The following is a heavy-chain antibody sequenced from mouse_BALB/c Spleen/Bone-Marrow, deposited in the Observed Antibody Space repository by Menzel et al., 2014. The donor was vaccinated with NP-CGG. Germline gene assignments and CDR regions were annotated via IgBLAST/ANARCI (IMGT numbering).Heavy chain of an antibody. V-gene: IGHV5-12-1*01. D-gene: IGHD1-1*01. J-gene: IGHJ3*01. CDR3: ARQILRGFAY. CDR2: ISSGGGST. CDR1: GFAFSSYD. Sequence: EVQGVESGGGLVKPGGSLKLSCAASGFAFSSYDMSWVRQTPEKRLEWVAYISSGGGSTYYSDTVKGRFTISRDNAKNTLYPQMSSLKSEDTAMYYCARQILRGFAYWGQGTLVTVSA.